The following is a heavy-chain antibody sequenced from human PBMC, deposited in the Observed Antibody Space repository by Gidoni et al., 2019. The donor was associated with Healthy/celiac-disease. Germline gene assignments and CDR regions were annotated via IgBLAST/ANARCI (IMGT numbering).Heavy chain of an antibody. V-gene: IGHV1-24*01. D-gene: IGHD1-26*01. CDR2: FDPEDGET. CDR1: GYTLTALS. J-gene: IGHJ6*02. Sequence: QVQLVQSGAEVKKPGASVKVSCKVSGYTLTALSMHWVRQAPGKGLEWMGGFDPEDGETIYAQKFQGRVTMTEDTSTDTAYMELSSLRSEDTAVYYCATSRPRSREYYYYYGMDVWGQGTTVTVSS. CDR3: ATSRPRSREYYYYYGMDV.